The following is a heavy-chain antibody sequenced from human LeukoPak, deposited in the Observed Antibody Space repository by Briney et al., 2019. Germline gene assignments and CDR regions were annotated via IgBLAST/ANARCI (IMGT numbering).Heavy chain of an antibody. CDR3: AILSAVTTSPFDY. D-gene: IGHD4-17*01. CDR1: GYSFTSYC. Sequence: GESLKISCSGSGYSFTSYCIGWVRPIRGQGLEWMGILYFGDSDTTYSTSFQGQVTSSADKSISTAYLQWSSLKASDTAMYDCAILSAVTTSPFDYWGQGTLVTVSS. V-gene: IGHV5-51*01. CDR2: LYFGDSDT. J-gene: IGHJ4*02.